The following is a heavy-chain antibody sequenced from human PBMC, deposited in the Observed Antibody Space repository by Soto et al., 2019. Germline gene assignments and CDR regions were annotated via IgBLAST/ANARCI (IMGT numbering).Heavy chain of an antibody. V-gene: IGHV3-23*01. CDR3: ATYGQHIRDY. J-gene: IGHJ4*02. CDR2: IGSGGDGI. D-gene: IGHD4-17*01. CDR1: GFTFSNYA. Sequence: EVQLLESGGGLVQPGGSLRLSCAASGFTFSNYAMKWVRQAPGKGLEWVAVIGSGGDGIHYADSVEGRFTISRDDSKNTVNLQMNILRADDTAVYYCATYGQHIRDYWGQGTLVTVSS.